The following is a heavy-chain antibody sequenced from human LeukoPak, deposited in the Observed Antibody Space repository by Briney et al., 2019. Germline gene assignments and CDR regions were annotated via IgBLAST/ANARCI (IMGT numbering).Heavy chain of an antibody. Sequence: GFLRDSCAAPVFTFTDYWMTWVRQVLGKGVERGGNIQRGGSESYYVDSVKGRFTISRENAKNSLYLQRDSLRVEDRAVYYCARVGTWELQRVFDYWGQGTPVTVHS. J-gene: IGHJ4*02. CDR1: VFTFTDYW. CDR2: IQRGGSES. CDR3: ARVGTWELQRVFDY. V-gene: IGHV3-7*01. D-gene: IGHD1-26*01.